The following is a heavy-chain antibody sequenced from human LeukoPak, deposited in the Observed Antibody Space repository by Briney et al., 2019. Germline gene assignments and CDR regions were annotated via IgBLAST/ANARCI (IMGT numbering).Heavy chain of an antibody. J-gene: IGHJ3*02. CDR1: GGSISSYY. V-gene: IGHV4-4*07. CDR3: ARYYDYVWGSYRYDAFDI. CDR2: IYTSGST. D-gene: IGHD3-16*02. Sequence: PSETLSLTCTVSGGSISSYYWSWIRQPAGKGLEWIGRIYTSGSTNYNPSLKSRVTMSVNTSKNQFSLKLSSVTAADTAVDYCARYYDYVWGSYRYDAFDIWGQGTMVTVSS.